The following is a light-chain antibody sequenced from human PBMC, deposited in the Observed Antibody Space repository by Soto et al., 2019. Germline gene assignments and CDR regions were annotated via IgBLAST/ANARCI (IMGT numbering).Light chain of an antibody. J-gene: IGKJ5*01. V-gene: IGKV1-8*01. CDR2: AAS. CDR1: QGISSY. Sequence: AIRMTQSPSSLSASTGDRVTITCRARQGISSYLAWYQQKPGKAPXXLIYAASTLQSGVPSRFSGSGSGTDFTITISRLQSEDFATYYCQQYYSYPTFGQGTRLPIK. CDR3: QQYYSYPT.